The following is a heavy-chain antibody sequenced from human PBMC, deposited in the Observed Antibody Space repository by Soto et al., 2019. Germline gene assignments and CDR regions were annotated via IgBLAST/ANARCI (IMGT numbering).Heavy chain of an antibody. D-gene: IGHD3-22*01. CDR3: AKDLGGARYYYDSSGVFDP. CDR2: ISGSGGST. J-gene: IGHJ5*02. V-gene: IGHV3-23*01. CDR1: GFTFSSYA. Sequence: GGSLRLSCAASGFTFSSYAMSWVRQAPGKGLEWVSAISGSGGSTYYADSVKGRFTISRDNSKNTLYLQMNSLRAEDTAVYYCAKDLGGARYYYDSSGVFDPWGQGTLVTVS.